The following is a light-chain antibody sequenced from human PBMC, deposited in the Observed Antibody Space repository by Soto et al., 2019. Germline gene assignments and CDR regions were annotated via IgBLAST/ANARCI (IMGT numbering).Light chain of an antibody. Sequence: QSVLTQPASVSGSPGQSITISCTGSSSDVGGYDYVSWYQQYPGKAPKLMIYDVSNRPSGVSNRFSGSKSGNTASLTISGLRADDEADYYCSSFTSSTARVFGTGTKVTVL. CDR1: SSDVGGYDY. CDR2: DVS. J-gene: IGLJ1*01. V-gene: IGLV2-14*01. CDR3: SSFTSSTARV.